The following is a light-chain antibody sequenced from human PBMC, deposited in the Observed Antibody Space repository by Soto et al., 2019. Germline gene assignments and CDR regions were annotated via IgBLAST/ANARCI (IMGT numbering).Light chain of an antibody. CDR2: DVS. CDR1: QSVSSY. J-gene: IGKJ5*01. Sequence: PGERATLSCRASQSVSSYLAWYXQKXGQXXRXXXYDVSNRATGIPARFSGSGYGTDFTLTISSLEPEDFAVYYCQQRNYWQVTFGQGTRLEIK. V-gene: IGKV3-11*01. CDR3: QQRNYWQVT.